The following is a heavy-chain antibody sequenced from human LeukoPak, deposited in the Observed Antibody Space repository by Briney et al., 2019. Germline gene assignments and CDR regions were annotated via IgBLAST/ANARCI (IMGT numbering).Heavy chain of an antibody. CDR1: GYTFTSYG. D-gene: IGHD2-15*01. J-gene: IGHJ4*02. V-gene: IGHV1-18*01. CDR2: ISAYNGNT. CDR3: ASGEEVAATVPFDY. Sequence: ASVKVSCKASGYTFTSYGISWVRQAPGQGLEWMGWISAYNGNTNYAQKLQGRVTMTTDTSTSTAYMELRSLRSDDTAVYYCASGEEVAATVPFDYWGQGTLVTVSS.